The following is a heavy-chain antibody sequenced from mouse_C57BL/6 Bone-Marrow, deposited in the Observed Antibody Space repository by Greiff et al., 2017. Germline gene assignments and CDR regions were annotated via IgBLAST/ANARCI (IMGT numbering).Heavy chain of an antibody. Sequence: QVQLQQPGAELVKPGASVKLSCKASGYTFTSYWMQWVKQRPGQGLEWIGEIDPSESYTNYNQKFKGKATLTVDTSSSTAYMQLSSLTSEDSAVYYCAREGPRWYFDVWGTGTTVTVSS. CDR3: AREGPRWYFDV. CDR2: IDPSESYT. J-gene: IGHJ1*03. D-gene: IGHD3-3*01. CDR1: GYTFTSYW. V-gene: IGHV1-50*01.